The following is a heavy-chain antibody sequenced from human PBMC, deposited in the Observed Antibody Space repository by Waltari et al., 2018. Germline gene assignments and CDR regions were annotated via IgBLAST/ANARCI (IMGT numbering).Heavy chain of an antibody. CDR1: GYSISSGYY. D-gene: IGHD2-15*01. CDR2: IKQDGSEK. CDR3: ARGSGGPR. V-gene: IGHV3-7*01. Sequence: VQLQESGPGLVKPSETLSLTCAVSGYSISSGYYWGWIRQPPGKGLEWVANIKQDGSEKYYVDSVKGRFTISRDNAKNSLYLQMNSLRAEDTAVYYCARGSGGPRWGQGTLVTVSS. J-gene: IGHJ4*02.